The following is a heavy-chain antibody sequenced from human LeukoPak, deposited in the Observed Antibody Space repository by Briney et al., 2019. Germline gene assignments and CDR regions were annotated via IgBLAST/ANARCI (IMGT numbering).Heavy chain of an antibody. J-gene: IGHJ4*02. CDR3: ARDAGYYDSSGYYLDY. Sequence: GGSLRLSCAASGFTFSSYSMNWVRQAPGKGLEWVSYISSSSSTIYYADSVKGRFTISRDNAKNSLYLQMNSLRAEDTAVYYCARDAGYYDSSGYYLDYWGQGTLVTVSS. CDR1: GFTFSSYS. CDR2: ISSSSSTI. V-gene: IGHV3-48*04. D-gene: IGHD3-22*01.